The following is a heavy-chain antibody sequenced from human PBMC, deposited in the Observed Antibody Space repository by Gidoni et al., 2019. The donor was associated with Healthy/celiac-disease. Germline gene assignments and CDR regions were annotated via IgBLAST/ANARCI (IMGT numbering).Heavy chain of an antibody. CDR1: GGSFSGYY. V-gene: IGHV4-34*01. CDR3: ARSRRGAFDY. Sequence: QVQLQQWGAGLLKTSETLSLTCAVYGGSFSGYYGSWIRQPPGKGLEWIGEINHSGSTNYNPSLKSRVTISVATSKNQFSLRLSSVTAADTAVYYCARSRRGAFDYWGQGTLVTVSS. J-gene: IGHJ4*02. D-gene: IGHD3-10*01. CDR2: INHSGST.